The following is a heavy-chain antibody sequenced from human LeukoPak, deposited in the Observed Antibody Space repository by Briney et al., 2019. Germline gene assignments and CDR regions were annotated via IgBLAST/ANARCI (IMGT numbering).Heavy chain of an antibody. V-gene: IGHV3-48*03. D-gene: IGHD3-10*01. J-gene: IGHJ4*02. Sequence: PGGSLRLSCAASGFTFSSYEMNWVRQAPGKGLEWVSYISSSGSTIYYADSVKGRFTNSRDNAKNSLYLQMNSLRAEDTAVYYCASPYGSGSLDYWGQGTLVTVSS. CDR1: GFTFSSYE. CDR3: ASPYGSGSLDY. CDR2: ISSSGSTI.